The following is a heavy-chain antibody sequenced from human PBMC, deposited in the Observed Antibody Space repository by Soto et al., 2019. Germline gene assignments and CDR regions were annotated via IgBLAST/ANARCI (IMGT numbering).Heavy chain of an antibody. D-gene: IGHD3-10*01. J-gene: IGHJ6*02. CDR3: TRGITLIRGVIPPGYYYGMDV. CDR2: FNPIFETA. Sequence: QVQLVQSGAEVQKPGSSVKVSCKASGGTFSSYAISWVRQALGQGLEWMGGFNPIFETANYAQKFQGRVTITADESTNTAYMELSSLRSEDTAVYYCTRGITLIRGVIPPGYYYGMDVWGQGTTVAVSS. CDR1: GGTFSSYA. V-gene: IGHV1-69*01.